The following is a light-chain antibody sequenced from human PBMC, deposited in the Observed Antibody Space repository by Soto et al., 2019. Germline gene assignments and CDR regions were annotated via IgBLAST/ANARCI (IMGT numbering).Light chain of an antibody. CDR1: QDITNY. Sequence: DIQMTQSPSSLSASVGDRVTITCQASQDITNYLNWHQQKPGKAPQLLIYDAFNLETGVPSRFSGSGYGTYFTLTISSLQPEDVATYYCQQHSNLPLTFGGGTKVEIK. J-gene: IGKJ4*01. CDR2: DAF. V-gene: IGKV1-33*01. CDR3: QQHSNLPLT.